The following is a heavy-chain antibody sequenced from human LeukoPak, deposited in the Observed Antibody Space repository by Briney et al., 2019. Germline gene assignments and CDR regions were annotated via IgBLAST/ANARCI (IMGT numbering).Heavy chain of an antibody. CDR3: ARFGSGWWYNDY. J-gene: IGHJ4*02. CDR1: GYSISSGFY. CDR2: IFHSGRT. V-gene: IGHV4-38-2*02. Sequence: PSETLSLTCSVSGYSISSGFYWGWIRQPPGKGLEWLGSIFHSGRTYYNPSLKSRVTISVDTSKNQFSLKLSSVTAADTAVYYCARFGSGWWYNDYWGQGTLVTVSS. D-gene: IGHD6-19*01.